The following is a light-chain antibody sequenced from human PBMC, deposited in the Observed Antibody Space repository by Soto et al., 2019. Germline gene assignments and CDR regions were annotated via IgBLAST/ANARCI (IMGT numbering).Light chain of an antibody. CDR3: QQLKSYPLS. J-gene: IGKJ4*01. CDR2: AAS. V-gene: IGKV1-9*01. CDR1: QDISSY. Sequence: DIQLTQSPSFLSASVGDRVTITCRTSQDISSYLAWYQQKPGKAPQLLISAASTLQSGVPSRFSGSGSGTEFTLTNSSLQPEEFETYECQQLKSYPLSVGGGTKVEI.